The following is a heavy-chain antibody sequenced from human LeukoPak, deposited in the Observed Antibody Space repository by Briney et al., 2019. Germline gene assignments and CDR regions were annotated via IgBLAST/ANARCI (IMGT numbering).Heavy chain of an antibody. CDR2: IIPIFGTA. D-gene: IGHD2-2*01. CDR1: GGTFSSYP. Sequence: SVKVSCKASGGTFSSYPISWVRQAPGQGLEWMGGIIPIFGTANYAQKFQGRVTITADESTSTAYMELSSLRSEDTAVYYCARRGYCSSTSCRGLARYFDYWGQGTLVTVSS. J-gene: IGHJ4*02. CDR3: ARRGYCSSTSCRGLARYFDY. V-gene: IGHV1-69*13.